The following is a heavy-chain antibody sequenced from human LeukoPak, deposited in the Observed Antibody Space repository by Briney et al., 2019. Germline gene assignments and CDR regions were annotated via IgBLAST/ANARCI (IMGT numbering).Heavy chain of an antibody. CDR2: ISYGGSDK. CDR1: GFTFISYA. Sequence: AGGSLRLSCAASGFTFISYAMHWVRQSPGKGLEWVAVISYGGSDKYYADSVKGRFSISRGNSKNTVYLQMNSMRGDDTAVYYCARFPPASMVGEGGYYYMAVWGKGTTVTVSS. CDR3: ARFPPASMVGEGGYYYMAV. D-gene: IGHD3-10*01. V-gene: IGHV3-30*04. J-gene: IGHJ6*03.